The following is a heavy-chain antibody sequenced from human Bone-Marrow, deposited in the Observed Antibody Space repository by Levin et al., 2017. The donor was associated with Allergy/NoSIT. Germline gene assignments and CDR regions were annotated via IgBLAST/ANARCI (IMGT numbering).Heavy chain of an antibody. J-gene: IGHJ4*02. CDR1: GDSISHGVYF. CDR2: IYSGGST. CDR3: ARGWGIVAATFDF. D-gene: IGHD1-26*01. V-gene: IGHV4-31*02. Sequence: SQTLSLTCTVSGDSISHGVYFWSWLRQSPGKGLEWMGYIYSGGSTYYNLALESRLTLSVDPSKNQFSLHLRSLTVADTAVYYCARGWGIVAATFDFWGRGTLVTVSS.